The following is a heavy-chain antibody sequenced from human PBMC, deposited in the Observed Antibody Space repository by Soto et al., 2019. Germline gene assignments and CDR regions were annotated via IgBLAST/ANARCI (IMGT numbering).Heavy chain of an antibody. CDR2: MNPNSGNT. D-gene: IGHD6-13*01. J-gene: IGHJ4*02. CDR1: GYTFTSYD. V-gene: IGHV1-8*01. CDR3: ARTPIESSSWCARPYNDY. Sequence: QVQLVQSGAEVKKPGASVKVSCKASGYTFTSYDINWVRQATGQGLEWMGWMNPNSGNTGYAQKFQGRVTMTRNTNISTAYMELSSLRSEDTAVYYCARTPIESSSWCARPYNDYWGQGTLVTVSS.